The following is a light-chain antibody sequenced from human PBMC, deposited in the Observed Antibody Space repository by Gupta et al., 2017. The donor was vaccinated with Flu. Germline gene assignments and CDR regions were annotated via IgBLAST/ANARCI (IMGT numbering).Light chain of an antibody. V-gene: IGKV3-20*01. CDR2: AAS. CDR1: QSVSSTY. Sequence: EIVLTQSPGTLSLSPGERATLSCRASQSVSSTYLTWYQQKPGQAPRLLIYAASSQATGIPDRFSGSGSGTDFTLTISRLEPEDFAVYYCQQYGTSPWTFGQGTKVEIK. J-gene: IGKJ1*01. CDR3: QQYGTSPWT.